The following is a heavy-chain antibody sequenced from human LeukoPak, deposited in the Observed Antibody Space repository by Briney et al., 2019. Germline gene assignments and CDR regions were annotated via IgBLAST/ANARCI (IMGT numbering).Heavy chain of an antibody. CDR2: IRNDGSNK. CDR3: AKDSGYSYVIYD. Sequence: GGSLRLSCAASGFTFSSNGIHWVRQAPGKGLEWVAFIRNDGSNKYYADSVKGRFTISRDNSKNTLYLQMNSLRAEDTAVYYCAKDSGYSYVIYDWGQGTLVTVSS. V-gene: IGHV3-30*02. J-gene: IGHJ4*02. CDR1: GFTFSSNG. D-gene: IGHD5-18*01.